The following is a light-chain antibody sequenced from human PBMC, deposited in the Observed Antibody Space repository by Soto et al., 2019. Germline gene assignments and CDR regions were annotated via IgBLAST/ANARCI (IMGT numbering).Light chain of an antibody. CDR2: KAS. Sequence: DIQMTQSPSTLSASVGDRVTITCRASQSISSWLAWYQQKPGKAPKILIYKASSLESGVPSRISGSGSGTEFTLTISSMQPDDVVTYYCQQYNSFPTFGQGTKVEIK. V-gene: IGKV1-5*03. J-gene: IGKJ1*01. CDR1: QSISSW. CDR3: QQYNSFPT.